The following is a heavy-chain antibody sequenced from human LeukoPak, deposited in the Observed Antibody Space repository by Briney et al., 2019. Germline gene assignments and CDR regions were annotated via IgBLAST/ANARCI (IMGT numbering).Heavy chain of an antibody. CDR3: ARNHYYDSSGSDY. CDR2: ISSSGSTI. D-gene: IGHD3-22*01. CDR1: GFTFSDYY. J-gene: IGHJ4*02. Sequence: GGSLRLSCAASGFTFSDYYMSWIRQAPGKGLEWVSYISSSGSTIYYADSVKGRFTISRDNAKNSLYLQMNSLRAEATAVYYCARNHYYDSSGSDYWGQGTLVTVSS. V-gene: IGHV3-11*01.